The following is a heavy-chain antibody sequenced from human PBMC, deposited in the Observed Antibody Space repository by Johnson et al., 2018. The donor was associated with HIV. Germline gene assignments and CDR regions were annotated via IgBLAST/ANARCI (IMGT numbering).Heavy chain of an antibody. V-gene: IGHV3-48*04. CDR3: ASGWGIVVSDAFDI. CDR1: GFNFSSYG. D-gene: IGHD6-19*01. CDR2: ISSSGSTI. J-gene: IGHJ3*02. Sequence: VQLVESGGGVVQPGRSLRLSCAASGFNFSSYGMHWVRQAPGKGLEWISYISSSGSTIYYADSVKGRFTISRDNAKNSLYLQMNSLRAEDTAVYYCASGWGIVVSDAFDIWGQGTMVTVSS.